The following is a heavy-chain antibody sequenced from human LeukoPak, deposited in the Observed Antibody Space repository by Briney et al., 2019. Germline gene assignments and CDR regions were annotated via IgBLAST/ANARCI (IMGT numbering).Heavy chain of an antibody. V-gene: IGHV1-8*01. Sequence: GASVRVSCKASGYTFTSYDINWVRQATGQGLEWMGWMNPNSGDTDYAQKFQGRVTMTWNTPLNTAYMELSGLRSEDTAIYYCARTAVTFGGVIVVYYFDYWGQGTLVTVSS. J-gene: IGHJ4*02. CDR3: ARTAVTFGGVIVVYYFDY. D-gene: IGHD3-16*02. CDR2: MNPNSGDT. CDR1: GYTFTSYD.